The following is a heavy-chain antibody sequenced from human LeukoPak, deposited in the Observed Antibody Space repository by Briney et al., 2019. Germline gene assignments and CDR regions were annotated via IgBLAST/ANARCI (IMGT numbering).Heavy chain of an antibody. J-gene: IGHJ4*02. CDR2: MNPNSGNT. V-gene: IGHV1-8*01. Sequence: GASVKVSCKASGYTFTSYDINWVRQATGQGLEWMGWMNPNSGNTGYAQKFQGRVTMTRNTSISTAYMELSSLRSEDTAVYYCARGLRRGTAMVTGYWGQGTLVTVSS. CDR1: GYTFTSYD. D-gene: IGHD5-18*01. CDR3: ARGLRRGTAMVTGY.